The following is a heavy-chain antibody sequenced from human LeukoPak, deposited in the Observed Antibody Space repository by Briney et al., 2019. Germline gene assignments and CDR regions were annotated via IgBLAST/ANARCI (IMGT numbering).Heavy chain of an antibody. V-gene: IGHV3-48*01. Sequence: YPGGSLRLSCAASGFTFSSYSMNWVRQAPGKGLEWVSYISSSSSTIYYADSVKGRFTISRDNAKNSLYLQMNSLRAEDTAVYYCARDWTEAIPYYDFWGGYPNWFDPWGQGTLVTVSS. CDR1: GFTFSSYS. D-gene: IGHD3-3*01. J-gene: IGHJ5*02. CDR2: ISSSSSTI. CDR3: ARDWTEAIPYYDFWGGYPNWFDP.